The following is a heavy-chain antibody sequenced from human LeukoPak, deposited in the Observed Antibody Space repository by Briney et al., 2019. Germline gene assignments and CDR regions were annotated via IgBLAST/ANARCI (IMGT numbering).Heavy chain of an antibody. J-gene: IGHJ4*02. CDR1: GFTFSSYA. D-gene: IGHD5-12*01. CDR2: ISGSGGST. Sequence: GGSLRLSCAASGFTFSSYAMSWVRQAPGKGLEWVSAISGSGGSTYYADSVKGRFTISRDNSKNPLYLQMNSLRAEDMAVYYCAKAIVGTRALDYWGQGTLVTAS. V-gene: IGHV3-23*01. CDR3: AKAIVGTRALDY.